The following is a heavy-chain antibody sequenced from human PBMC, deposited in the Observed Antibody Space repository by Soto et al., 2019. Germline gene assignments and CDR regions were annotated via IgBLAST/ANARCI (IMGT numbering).Heavy chain of an antibody. CDR3: ARVSRYRGYCSGGSCYLTWFDP. Sequence: SETLSLTCTVSGGSISSGDYYWSWIRQPPGKGLEWIGYIYYSGSTYYNPSLKSRVTISVDTSKNQFSLKLSSVTAADTAVYYCARVSRYRGYCSGGSCYLTWFDPWGQGTLVTVSS. CDR1: GGSISSGDYY. D-gene: IGHD2-15*01. J-gene: IGHJ5*02. V-gene: IGHV4-30-4*01. CDR2: IYYSGST.